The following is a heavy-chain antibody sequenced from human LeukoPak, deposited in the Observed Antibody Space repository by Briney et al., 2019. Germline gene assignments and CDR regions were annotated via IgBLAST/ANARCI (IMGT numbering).Heavy chain of an antibody. CDR2: ISYDGSSK. J-gene: IGHJ3*02. Sequence: GGSLRLSCAAFGFTFTRYAMHWVRQAPGKGLEWVALISYDGSSKYYADSVKGRFTISRDNSKNTLYVQMNSLRPEDTAVYYCARDALGSVDAFDIWGQGTMVTVSS. D-gene: IGHD3-10*01. V-gene: IGHV3-30*04. CDR3: ARDALGSVDAFDI. CDR1: GFTFTRYA.